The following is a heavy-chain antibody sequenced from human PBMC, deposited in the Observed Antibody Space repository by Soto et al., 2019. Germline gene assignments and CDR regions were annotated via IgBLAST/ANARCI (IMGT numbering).Heavy chain of an antibody. D-gene: IGHD6-19*01. CDR1: GYTFTTYG. Sequence: QVQLVQSGAEVKKPGASVKVSCKASGYTFTTYGISWVRQAPGQGLEWMGWINAYNGNTNYAQKVQGRFTMPTDTSTSTAYMELRSLRSDDTAVYYCARDPVAGTYFDYWGQGTLVTVSS. J-gene: IGHJ4*02. CDR2: INAYNGNT. V-gene: IGHV1-18*01. CDR3: ARDPVAGTYFDY.